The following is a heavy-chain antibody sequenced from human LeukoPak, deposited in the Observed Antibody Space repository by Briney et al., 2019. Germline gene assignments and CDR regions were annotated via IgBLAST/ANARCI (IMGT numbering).Heavy chain of an antibody. V-gene: IGHV4-38-2*02. CDR1: GYSIDSAYY. Sequence: SETLSLTCTVSGYSIDSAYYWGWIRQPPGKGLEWIGSISQTGTTYFNPSLKSRVSMSLDTSKNQFSLKLSSVTAADTAVYYCARITMVRGVNEPDAFDIWGQGTMVTVSS. D-gene: IGHD3-10*01. J-gene: IGHJ3*02. CDR2: ISQTGTT. CDR3: ARITMVRGVNEPDAFDI.